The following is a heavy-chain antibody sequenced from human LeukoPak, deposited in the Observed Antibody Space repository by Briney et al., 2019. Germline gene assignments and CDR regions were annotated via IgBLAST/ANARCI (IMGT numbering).Heavy chain of an antibody. CDR3: ARGLIAAADGFDY. J-gene: IGHJ4*02. Sequence: GGSLRLSCAASGFTFSSYSMNWVRQAPGEGLEWVSSISSSSSYIYYADSVKGRFTISRDNAKNSLYLQMNSLRAEDTAVYYCARGLIAAADGFDYWGQGTLVTVSS. CDR1: GFTFSSYS. CDR2: ISSSSSYI. V-gene: IGHV3-21*01. D-gene: IGHD6-13*01.